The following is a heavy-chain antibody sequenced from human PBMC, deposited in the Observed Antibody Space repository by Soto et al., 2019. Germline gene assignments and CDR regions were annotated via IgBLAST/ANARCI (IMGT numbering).Heavy chain of an antibody. V-gene: IGHV3-48*02. Sequence: GGSLRLSCAASGFSFSVYSMNWVRQAPGKGLEWVSHISGSSSTIYYADSVKGRFTISRDNAKNSLYLQLSSLRDEDTAIYYCARESSGYPDSWGQGTLVTSPQ. CDR3: ARESSGYPDS. D-gene: IGHD3-22*01. CDR2: ISGSSSTI. J-gene: IGHJ4*02. CDR1: GFSFSVYS.